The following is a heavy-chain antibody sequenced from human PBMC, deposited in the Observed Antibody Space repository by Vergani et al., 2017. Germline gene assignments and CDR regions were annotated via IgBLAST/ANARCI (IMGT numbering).Heavy chain of an antibody. CDR2: IDPSDSYT. D-gene: IGHD3-16*01. J-gene: IGHJ4*02. Sequence: EVQLVQSGAEVKTPGESLRISCKGSGYSFTSYWISWVRQMPGKGLEWMGRIDPSDSYTNYSPSFQGHVTISADKSISTAYLQWSSLKASDTAMYYCARQGGIMITFGEFDYWGQGTLVTVSS. V-gene: IGHV5-10-1*03. CDR1: GYSFTSYW. CDR3: ARQGGIMITFGEFDY.